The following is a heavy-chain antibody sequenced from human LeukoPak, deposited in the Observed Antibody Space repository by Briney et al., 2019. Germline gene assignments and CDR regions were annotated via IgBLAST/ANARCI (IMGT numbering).Heavy chain of an antibody. CDR1: GGSISSSSYY. J-gene: IGHJ5*02. CDR3: ARDAHWTGVSCYSPYNWFDP. V-gene: IGHV4-39*07. D-gene: IGHD2-15*01. CDR2: IYFSGTT. Sequence: SETLSLTCTVSGGSISSSSYYWGWIRQPPGKGLEWIGSIYFSGTTYYNPSLQSRVTISVDTAKNQFSLKVTSVTAADTAAYYCARDAHWTGVSCYSPYNWFDPWGQGTLVTVSS.